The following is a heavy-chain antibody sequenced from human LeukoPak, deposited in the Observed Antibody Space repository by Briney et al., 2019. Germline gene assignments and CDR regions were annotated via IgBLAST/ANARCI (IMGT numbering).Heavy chain of an antibody. CDR3: ARGTAMEIAPDY. D-gene: IGHD5-18*01. CDR2: IIPIFGTA. CDR1: GGTFSSYA. J-gene: IGHJ4*02. V-gene: IGHV1-69*05. Sequence: ASVKVPCKASGGTFSSYAISWVPQAPGQGLEWMGRIIPIFGTANYAQKFQGRVTITTDESTSTAYMELSSLRSEDTAVYYCARGTAMEIAPDYWGLGTLVTVSS.